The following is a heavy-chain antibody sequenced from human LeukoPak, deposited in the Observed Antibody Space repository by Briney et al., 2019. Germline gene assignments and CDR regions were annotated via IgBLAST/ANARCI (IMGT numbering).Heavy chain of an antibody. CDR3: AKGGFVAVAGTVGYFDY. Sequence: GGSLRLSCAASGFAFSSYGMHWVRQAPGKGLEWVAVISYDGSNKYCADSVKGRFTISRDNSKNTLYLQMNSLRAEDTAVYYCAKGGFVAVAGTVGYFDYWGQGTLVTVSS. CDR2: ISYDGSNK. V-gene: IGHV3-30*18. D-gene: IGHD6-19*01. J-gene: IGHJ4*02. CDR1: GFAFSSYG.